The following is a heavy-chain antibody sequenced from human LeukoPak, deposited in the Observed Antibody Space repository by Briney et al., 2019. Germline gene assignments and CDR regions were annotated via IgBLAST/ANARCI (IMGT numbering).Heavy chain of an antibody. V-gene: IGHV4-39*01. D-gene: IGHD3-10*01. CDR1: GGSISSSSYY. Sequence: SETLSLTCTVSGGSISSSSYYWGWIRQPPGKGLEWIGEINHSGSTNYNPSLKSRVTISVDTSKNQFSLKLSSVTAADTAVYYCARHSLGRYYGSGSGMDVWGKGTTVTISS. CDR2: INHSGST. J-gene: IGHJ6*04. CDR3: ARHSLGRYYGSGSGMDV.